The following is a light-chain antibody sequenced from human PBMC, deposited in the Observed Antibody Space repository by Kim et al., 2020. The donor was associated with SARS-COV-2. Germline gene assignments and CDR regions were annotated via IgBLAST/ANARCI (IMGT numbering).Light chain of an antibody. CDR3: QQYGSSPLT. CDR1: QSVSSSY. V-gene: IGKV3-20*01. CDR2: GAS. Sequence: PGERATPSCKASQSVSSSYFAWYQQKPGQAPRLLIYGASSRATGIPDRFSGSGSGTDFTLTISRLEPEDFAVYYCQQYGSSPLTFGGGTKVDIK. J-gene: IGKJ4*01.